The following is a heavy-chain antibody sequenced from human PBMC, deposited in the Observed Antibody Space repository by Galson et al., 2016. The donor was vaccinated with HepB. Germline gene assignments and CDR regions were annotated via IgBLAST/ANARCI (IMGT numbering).Heavy chain of an antibody. D-gene: IGHD6-13*01. CDR2: IYAGGDT. Sequence: SLRLSCAASGLNVSSDYMNWVRQAPGKGLEWVSVIYAGGDTNYADSVEGRFIIARDNSKNTLYLQMDSLSAEDTAVYYCARDLSGWGSRFDYWDQGALVTVSS. J-gene: IGHJ4*02. CDR1: GLNVSSDY. V-gene: IGHV3-53*01. CDR3: ARDLSGWGSRFDY.